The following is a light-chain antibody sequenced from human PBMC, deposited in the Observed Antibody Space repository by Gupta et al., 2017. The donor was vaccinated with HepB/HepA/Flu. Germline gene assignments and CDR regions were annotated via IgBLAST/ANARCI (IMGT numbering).Light chain of an antibody. V-gene: IGKV3-15*01. Sequence: DMVMTQSPATLSVSPGEGVTLSCRASQSVSSHLAWYQQKPGQAPRLIIFGASNRATGIPARFSGSGSGTEFTLTSSSLQSEDFAVYYCQQYNYLWTFGQGTXVEIK. J-gene: IGKJ1*01. CDR3: QQYNYLWT. CDR1: QSVSSH. CDR2: GAS.